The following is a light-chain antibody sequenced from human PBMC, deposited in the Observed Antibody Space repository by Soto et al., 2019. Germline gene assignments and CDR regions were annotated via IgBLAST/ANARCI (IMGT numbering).Light chain of an antibody. V-gene: IGLV2-14*01. J-gene: IGLJ3*02. CDR3: SSYTSSSPLV. CDR2: EVS. Sequence: QSVLTQSASVSGSPGQSITISCTGTSSDVGGYNYVSWYQQHPGKAPKLMIYEVSNRPSGVSNRFSGSMSGNTASLTISGLQAEDEADYYCSSYTSSSPLVFGGGTKLTVL. CDR1: SSDVGGYNY.